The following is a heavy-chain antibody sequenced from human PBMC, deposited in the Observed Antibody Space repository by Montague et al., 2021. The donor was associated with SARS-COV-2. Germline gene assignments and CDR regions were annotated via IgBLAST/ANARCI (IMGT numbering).Heavy chain of an antibody. Sequence: SETLSLTCTIPGGCIRGSTYLWACLRQPPGKGLEWIASVYYSGSTYYNPSLRSRVTISADTSKNQFSLKVSSVTAADTAVYYCARRDRTSWYKNHYYGLDVWGQGTTVTVSS. V-gene: IGHV4-39*01. D-gene: IGHD6-13*01. CDR3: ARRDRTSWYKNHYYGLDV. J-gene: IGHJ6*02. CDR2: VYYSGST. CDR1: GGCIRGSTYL.